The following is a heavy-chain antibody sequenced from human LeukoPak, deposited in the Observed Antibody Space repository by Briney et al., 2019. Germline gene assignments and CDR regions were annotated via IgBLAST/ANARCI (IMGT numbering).Heavy chain of an antibody. J-gene: IGHJ4*02. V-gene: IGHV1-2*02. D-gene: IGHD5-24*01. Sequence: GASVKVSCKASGYTFIDYYIHWVRQAPGQGLEWMGWINPNSGGTNYAQKFQGRVTMTRDTSISTAYMELSRLRSDDTAVYYCARGGGKDGYNFYWGQGTLVTVSS. CDR3: ARGGGKDGYNFY. CDR1: GYTFIDYY. CDR2: INPNSGGT.